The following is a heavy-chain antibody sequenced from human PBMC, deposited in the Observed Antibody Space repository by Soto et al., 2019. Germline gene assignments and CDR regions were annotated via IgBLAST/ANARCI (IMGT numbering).Heavy chain of an antibody. CDR3: ARDKMVDSFSLETFDL. D-gene: IGHD3-3*01. J-gene: IGHJ5*02. Sequence: QVQMVQSGAEVKKPGASVKVSCKASGYTFTSYGISWVRQAPGQGLEWMGWISGYNGNTTYAQKVQGRVTLTTDTTTSTAYMELSSLRHDDTAVYYCARDKMVDSFSLETFDLWGQGTAVTVSS. CDR1: GYTFTSYG. CDR2: ISGYNGNT. V-gene: IGHV1-18*04.